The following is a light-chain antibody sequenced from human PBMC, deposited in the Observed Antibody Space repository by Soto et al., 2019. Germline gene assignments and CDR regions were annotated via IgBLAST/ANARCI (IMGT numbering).Light chain of an antibody. CDR1: QSVRSN. J-gene: IGKJ5*01. CDR3: QQRLSWPIT. Sequence: IAMTPSPATLSVSPGESATLSSRAIQSVRSNLAWHQQKPGQANRLIIYAASTRATGVKDRFSGSGSGTDFTLTISSLQPEDFAAYYCQQRLSWPITFGQGTRVEIK. V-gene: IGKV3-15*01. CDR2: AAS.